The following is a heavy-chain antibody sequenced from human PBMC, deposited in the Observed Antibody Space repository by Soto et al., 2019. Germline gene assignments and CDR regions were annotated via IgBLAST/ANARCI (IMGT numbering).Heavy chain of an antibody. V-gene: IGHV1-8*01. CDR3: ARGVGSSGDFYYMDV. CDR1: GYTFTTYD. J-gene: IGHJ6*03. Sequence: QVQLVQSGAEVKKPGASVKVSCKASGYTFTTYDINWVRQAAGQGLEWMGWMNPNSANTGYAQKFQGRVTMTRNTSITTAYMELSSLRSEDTAVYYGARGVGSSGDFYYMDVWGKGTTVTVSS. D-gene: IGHD3-10*01. CDR2: MNPNSANT.